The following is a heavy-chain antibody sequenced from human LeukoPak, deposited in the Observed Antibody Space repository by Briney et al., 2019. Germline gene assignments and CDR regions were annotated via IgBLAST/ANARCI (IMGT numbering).Heavy chain of an antibody. CDR3: AKGGPDYDFWSGPNGDLVVGDAFDI. CDR2: IGGSGGST. CDR1: GFTFSSYA. Sequence: GGSLRLSCAASGFTFSSYAMSWVRQAPGKGLEWVSAIGGSGGSTYYADSVKGRFTISRDNSKNTLYLLMNSLRAEDTAVYYCAKGGPDYDFWSGPNGDLVVGDAFDIWGQGTMVTVSS. D-gene: IGHD3-3*01. J-gene: IGHJ3*02. V-gene: IGHV3-23*01.